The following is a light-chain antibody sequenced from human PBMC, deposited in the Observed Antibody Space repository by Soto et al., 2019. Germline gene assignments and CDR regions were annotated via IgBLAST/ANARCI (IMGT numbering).Light chain of an antibody. Sequence: QSALTQPASVSGSPGQSITFSCTGTSSDVGGYNYVSWYQHHPGKAPKLMIYDVTNRPSGVSNRFSGSKSGNTHSLTISGLQAEDEADYYCTSYTTSSPYLVFGGGTQLTVL. CDR1: SSDVGGYNY. V-gene: IGLV2-14*03. CDR3: TSYTTSSPYLV. J-gene: IGLJ3*02. CDR2: DVT.